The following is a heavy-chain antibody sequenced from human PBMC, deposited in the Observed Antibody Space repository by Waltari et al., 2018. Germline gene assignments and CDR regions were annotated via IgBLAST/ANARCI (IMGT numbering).Heavy chain of an antibody. D-gene: IGHD2-15*01. CDR3: ARDRGRGLYLDS. CDR1: GASMSSPDV. J-gene: IGHJ4*02. CDR2: VRRSGRT. Sequence: QLQLQESGPGLVKPSGTLSLTCGVSGASMSSPDVWNWVRQPPGKGLEWIGQVRRSGRTNYNPSFASRVTVAMDTYNNHFSLRLTSATAADTAVYFCARDRGRGLYLDSWGPGILVTVSP. V-gene: IGHV4-4*02.